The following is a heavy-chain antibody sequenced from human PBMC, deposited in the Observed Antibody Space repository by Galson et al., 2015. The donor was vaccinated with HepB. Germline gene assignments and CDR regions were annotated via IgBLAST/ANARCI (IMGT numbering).Heavy chain of an antibody. V-gene: IGHV1-69*13. CDR1: GGTFSTYT. D-gene: IGHD3-22*01. CDR3: ARQFDTSGYYPY. J-gene: IGHJ4*02. Sequence: SVKVSCKASGGTFSTYTLSWVRQAPGQGLEWMGGTIPIFGSANYAQKFQGRVTITADECTSTTYMGLRRLRSEDTAVYYFARQFDTSGYYPYWGQGTLVTVSS. CDR2: TIPIFGSA.